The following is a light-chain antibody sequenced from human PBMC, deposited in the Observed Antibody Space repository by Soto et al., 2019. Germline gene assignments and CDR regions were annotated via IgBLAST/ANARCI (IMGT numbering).Light chain of an antibody. CDR2: EGS. CDR1: SSDVGNYNL. V-gene: IGLV2-14*02. J-gene: IGLJ1*01. Sequence: QSVLTQPASVSGSPGQSITISCTGTSSDVGNYNLVSWYQQHPGKAPKLMIYEGSKRPSGVSNRFSGSKSGNTASLTISILQAEDEADYYCSSYTSSNTLVFGTGTKVT. CDR3: SSYTSSNTLV.